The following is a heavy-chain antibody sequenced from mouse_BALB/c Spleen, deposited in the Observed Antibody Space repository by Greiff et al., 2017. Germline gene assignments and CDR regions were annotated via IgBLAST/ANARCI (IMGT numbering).Heavy chain of an antibody. D-gene: IGHD2-1*01. V-gene: IGHV1-14*01. CDR2: INPYNDGT. CDR3: ARAHYGNYDWFAY. CDR1: GYTFTSYV. Sequence: VQLQQSGPELVKPGASVKMSCKASGYTFTSYVMHWVKQEPGQGLEWIGYINPYNDGTKYNEKFKGKATLTSDKSSSTAYMELSSLTSEDSAVYYCARAHYGNYDWFAYWGQGTLVTVSA. J-gene: IGHJ3*01.